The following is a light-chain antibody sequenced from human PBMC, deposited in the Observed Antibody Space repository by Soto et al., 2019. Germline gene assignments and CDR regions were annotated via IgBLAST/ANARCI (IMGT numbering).Light chain of an antibody. J-gene: IGKJ2*01. CDR2: GAS. Sequence: ETVLTQSPGTLSLSPRERATLSCRASQSVTSSYLAWYQQKPGQPPRLLIYGASSRATGIPDRFSGSGSGTDFTLTISRLEPEDFAVYYCQQSGSSPPYTFGQGTKLEIK. CDR1: QSVTSSY. CDR3: QQSGSSPPYT. V-gene: IGKV3-20*01.